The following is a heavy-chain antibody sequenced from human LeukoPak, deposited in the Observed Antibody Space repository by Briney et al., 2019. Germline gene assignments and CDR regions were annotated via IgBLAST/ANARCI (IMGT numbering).Heavy chain of an antibody. Sequence: SETLSLTCTASGGSIRSYFWSWLRQPPGKGLEWIGYIWDTEITDYNPSLKSRVTISLDTSKNHFSLKLRSVTAADTALYFCARGLVLATDDAFDIWGQGTLVTVSS. CDR2: IWDTEIT. D-gene: IGHD5-12*01. CDR1: GGSIRSYF. V-gene: IGHV4-59*01. CDR3: ARGLVLATDDAFDI. J-gene: IGHJ3*02.